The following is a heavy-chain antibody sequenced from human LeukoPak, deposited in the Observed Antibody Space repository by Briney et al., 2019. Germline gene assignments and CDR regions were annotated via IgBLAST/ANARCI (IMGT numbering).Heavy chain of an antibody. CDR1: GFTLSIYW. V-gene: IGHV3-74*01. Sequence: GGSLRLSCAASGFTLSIYWMHWVRQAPRKGLVWVSRLNSDGSHTGYADSVKGRFTISRDNAKNTLYLQMNSLRAEDTAVYYCTRDFDQPSGNWGQGTLVTVSS. CDR2: LNSDGSHT. J-gene: IGHJ4*02. D-gene: IGHD3-9*01. CDR3: TRDFDQPSGN.